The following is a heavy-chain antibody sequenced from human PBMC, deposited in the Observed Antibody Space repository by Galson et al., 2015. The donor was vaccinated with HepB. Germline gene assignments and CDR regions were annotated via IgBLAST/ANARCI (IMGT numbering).Heavy chain of an antibody. V-gene: IGHV4-34*01. J-gene: IGHJ6*03. D-gene: IGHD3-22*01. CDR2: INYSGAT. CDR1: DGSFSDYY. CDR3: ARAQGGVSMIAVVVTSAYYYMDV. Sequence: ETLSLTCAVYDGSFSDYYWNWIRQSPGKGLEWIGEINYSGATKYNPSLKSRVTMSVDTSKNQFSLKLSSVTAADTALYFCARAQGGVSMIAVVVTSAYYYMDVWSKGATVTVSS.